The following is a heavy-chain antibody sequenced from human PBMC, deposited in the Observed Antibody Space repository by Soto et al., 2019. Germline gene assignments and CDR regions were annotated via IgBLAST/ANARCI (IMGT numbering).Heavy chain of an antibody. CDR2: ISGSGGST. CDR3: AKDTLVGVRGVHGDYYGMDV. CDR1: GFTFSSYA. D-gene: IGHD3-10*01. J-gene: IGHJ6*02. Sequence: GGSLRLSCAASGFTFSSYAMSWVRQAPGKGLEWVSAISGSGGSTYYADSVKGRFTISRDNSKNTLYLQMNSLRAEDTAVYYCAKDTLVGVRGVHGDYYGMDVWGQGTTVTVSS. V-gene: IGHV3-23*01.